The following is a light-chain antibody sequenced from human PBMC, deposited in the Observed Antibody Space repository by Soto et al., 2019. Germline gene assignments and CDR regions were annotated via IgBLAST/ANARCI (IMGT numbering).Light chain of an antibody. CDR2: EVS. CDR3: MQSTQLPPT. CDR1: QSLLHITGEPF. Sequence: DVVMTQTPLSLSVAPGQPASISCKSSQSLLHITGEPFLFWYLQKPGQSPQLLIYEVSTRVSGVPDRFSGSGSGTDFPREISRVETDDVGIYYCMQSTQLPPTFGQGTRLE. J-gene: IGKJ5*01. V-gene: IGKV2D-29*02.